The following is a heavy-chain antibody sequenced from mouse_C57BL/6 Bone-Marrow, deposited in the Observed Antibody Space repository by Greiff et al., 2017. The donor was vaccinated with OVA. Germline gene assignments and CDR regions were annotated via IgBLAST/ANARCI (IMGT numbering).Heavy chain of an antibody. D-gene: IGHD1-1*02. CDR1: GYTFTSYD. Sequence: VQLVESGPELVKPGASVKLSCKASGYTFTSYDINWVKQRPGQGLEWIGWIYPRDGSTKYNEKFKGKATLTVDTSSSTAYMELHSLTSEDSAVYFCARMSLMEPYAMDYWGQGTSVTVSS. CDR2: IYPRDGST. V-gene: IGHV1-85*01. CDR3: ARMSLMEPYAMDY. J-gene: IGHJ4*01.